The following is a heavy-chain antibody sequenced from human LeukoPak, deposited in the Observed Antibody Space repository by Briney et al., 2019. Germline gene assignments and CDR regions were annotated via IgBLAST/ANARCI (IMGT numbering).Heavy chain of an antibody. CDR2: IIPIFGTA. CDR3: ARMGGGRPGDLHLRGYYYYGMDV. V-gene: IGHV1-69*13. J-gene: IGHJ6*02. CDR1: GGTFSSYA. D-gene: IGHD3-16*01. Sequence: VASVKVSCKASGGTFSSYAISWVRQAPGQGLEWMGGIIPIFGTANYAQKFQGRVTITADESTSTAYMELSSLRSEDTAVYYCARMGGGRPGDLHLRGYYYYGMDVWGQGTTVTVSS.